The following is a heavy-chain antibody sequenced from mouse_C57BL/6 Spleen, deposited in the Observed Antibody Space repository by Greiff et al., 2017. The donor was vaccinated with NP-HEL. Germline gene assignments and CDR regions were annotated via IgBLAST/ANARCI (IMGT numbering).Heavy chain of an antibody. CDR1: GYTFTSYW. CDR2: IDPSDSYT. CDR3: ARKDYGSHYAMDY. Sequence: QVQLQQPGAELVMPGASVKLSCKASGYTFTSYWMHWVKQRPGQGLEWIGEIDPSDSYTNYNQKFKGKSTLTVDKSSSNAYMQLSSLTSEDSAVYYCARKDYGSHYAMDYWGQGTSVTVSS. J-gene: IGHJ4*01. D-gene: IGHD1-1*01. V-gene: IGHV1-69*01.